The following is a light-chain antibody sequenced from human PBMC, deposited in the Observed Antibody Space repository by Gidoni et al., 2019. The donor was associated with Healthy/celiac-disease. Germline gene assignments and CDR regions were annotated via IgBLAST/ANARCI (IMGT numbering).Light chain of an antibody. CDR1: QSISSY. J-gene: IGKJ1*01. CDR2: AAS. V-gene: IGKV1-39*01. CDR3: QQSYSTPWT. Sequence: DIQMTQSPSSLSASVGDRVTITCRASQSISSYLNWYQQKPGKAPKLLSYAASSLQSGVPSRFSGSGSGTDFTLTISSLQPEDCATYYCQQSYSTPWTFGQGTKVEIK.